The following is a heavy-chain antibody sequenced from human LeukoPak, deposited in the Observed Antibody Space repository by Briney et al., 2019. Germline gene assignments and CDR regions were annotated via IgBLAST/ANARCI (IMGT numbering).Heavy chain of an antibody. V-gene: IGHV4-61*02. J-gene: IGHJ5*02. CDR2: IYTSGST. Sequence: SETLSLTCTVSGGSISSGSYYWSWIRQPAGKGLEWIGRIYTSGSTNYNPSLKSRVTISVDTSKNQFSLKLSSVTAADTAVYYCARAYGSGTNPSWIFWFDPWGQGTLVTVSS. D-gene: IGHD3-10*01. CDR1: GGSISSGSYY. CDR3: ARAYGSGTNPSWIFWFDP.